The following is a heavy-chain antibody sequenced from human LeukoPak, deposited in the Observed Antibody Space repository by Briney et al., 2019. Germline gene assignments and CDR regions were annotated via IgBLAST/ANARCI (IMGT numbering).Heavy chain of an antibody. CDR3: ARRSRLDGDFDWFDP. Sequence: GGSLRLSCAASGFTFSSYGMSWVRQAPGKGLEWVSAISGSGGSTYYADSVKGRFTISRDNSKNTLYLQMNSLRAEDTAVYYCARRSRLDGDFDWFDPWGQGTLVSVSS. J-gene: IGHJ5*02. D-gene: IGHD4-17*01. CDR2: ISGSGGST. CDR1: GFTFSSYG. V-gene: IGHV3-23*01.